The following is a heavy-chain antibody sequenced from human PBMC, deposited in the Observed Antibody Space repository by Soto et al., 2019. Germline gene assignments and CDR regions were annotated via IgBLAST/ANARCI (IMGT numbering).Heavy chain of an antibody. CDR2: INVGDDKT. J-gene: IGHJ4*02. Sequence: QVQLVQSGAEVKKPGASVRLSCKVSGKSFDNFAVHWVRKTPGQRPEWMGRINVGDDKTKYSEKFQGRVIVSYDTSATTAYIELRALSSEDTAVYNCARAKYDYIWGSYHPFDQWAQGAQVTVAS. CDR3: ARAKYDYIWGSYHPFDQ. D-gene: IGHD3-16*02. V-gene: IGHV1-3*01. CDR1: GKSFDNFA.